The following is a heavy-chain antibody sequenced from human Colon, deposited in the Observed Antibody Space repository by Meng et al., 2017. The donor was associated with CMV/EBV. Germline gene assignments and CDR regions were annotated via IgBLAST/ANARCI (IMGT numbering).Heavy chain of an antibody. CDR2: AYYRSKWYY. D-gene: IGHD3-10*01. Sequence: SQTLSLTCAISGDSVSTNSAAWHWLRQSPSRGLEWLGRAYYRSKWYYDYTVSVKSRMTINPDTSKNQFSLQLNSVTPDDTAVYFCARGRHNDGNYYAFDFWGQGSLVTVSS. V-gene: IGHV6-1*01. CDR1: GDSVSTNSAA. CDR3: ARGRHNDGNYYAFDF. J-gene: IGHJ4*02.